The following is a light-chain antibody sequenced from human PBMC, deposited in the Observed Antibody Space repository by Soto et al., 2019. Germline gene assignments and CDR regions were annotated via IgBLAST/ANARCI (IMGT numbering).Light chain of an antibody. CDR2: EVS. CDR3: SSYTSSSTVV. CDR1: SSDVGGYKY. Sequence: QSALTQPASVSGSPGQSITISCNGTSSDVGGYKYVSWYQQHPGKVPKLMIYEVSNRPSGVSNRFSGSKSGDTASLTISGLQPEDEADYYCSSYTSSSTVVFGGGTKLTVL. V-gene: IGLV2-14*01. J-gene: IGLJ2*01.